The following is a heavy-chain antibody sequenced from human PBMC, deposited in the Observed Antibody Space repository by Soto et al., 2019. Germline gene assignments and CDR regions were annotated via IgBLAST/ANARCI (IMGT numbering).Heavy chain of an antibody. D-gene: IGHD6-19*01. Sequence: GGSLRLSCAASGFTFSSYWMSWVRQAPGKGLEWVANIKQDGSEKYYVDSVKGRFTISRDNAKNSLYRQMNSLRAEDTAVYYCARPGSYIAVAGRGYWGQGTLVTVSS. CDR2: IKQDGSEK. CDR3: ARPGSYIAVAGRGY. CDR1: GFTFSSYW. V-gene: IGHV3-7*01. J-gene: IGHJ4*02.